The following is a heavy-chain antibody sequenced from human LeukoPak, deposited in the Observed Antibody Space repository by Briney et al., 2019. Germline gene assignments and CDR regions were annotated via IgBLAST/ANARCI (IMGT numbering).Heavy chain of an antibody. D-gene: IGHD3-10*01. CDR3: ARDAYFYGSGSVDY. V-gene: IGHV3-21*06. CDR2: ISSSGRDI. J-gene: IGHJ4*02. Sequence: GGSLRLSCAASGFTFDDYAMHWVRQAPGKGLEWVSFISSSGRDIYYADSVKGRFTISRDNAKNSLFLQMNSLRADDTALYYCARDAYFYGSGSVDYWGQGTLVTVSS. CDR1: GFTFDDYA.